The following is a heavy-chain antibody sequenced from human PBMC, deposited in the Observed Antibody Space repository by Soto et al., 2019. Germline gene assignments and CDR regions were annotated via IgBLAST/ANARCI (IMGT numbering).Heavy chain of an antibody. CDR2: INPSGGST. V-gene: IGHV1-46*03. CDR1: GYTFTSYY. J-gene: IGHJ5*02. CDR3: ARGGTIFGVVITDKRFDP. D-gene: IGHD3-3*01. Sequence: ASVKVSCKASGYTFTSYYMHWVRQAPGQGLEWMGIINPSGGSTSYAQKFQGRVTMTRDTSTSTVYMELSSLRSEDTAVYYCARGGTIFGVVITDKRFDPWGQGTLVTVSS.